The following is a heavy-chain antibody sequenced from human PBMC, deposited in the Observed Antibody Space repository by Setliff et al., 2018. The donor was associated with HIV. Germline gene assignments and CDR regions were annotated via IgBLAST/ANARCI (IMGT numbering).Heavy chain of an antibody. J-gene: IGHJ4*02. CDR2: VSSDGSSK. D-gene: IGHD5-12*01. Sequence: HPGGSLRLSCAASGFTFDTYWMHWVRQAPGKGLVWVSRVSSDGSSKTYADSVKDRFTISRDNAKNTLYLQMNSLRAEDTGVYYCHSGYDTEEQSYFDYWGQGTLGTSPQ. CDR3: HSGYDTEEQSYFDY. CDR1: GFTFDTYW. V-gene: IGHV3-74*01.